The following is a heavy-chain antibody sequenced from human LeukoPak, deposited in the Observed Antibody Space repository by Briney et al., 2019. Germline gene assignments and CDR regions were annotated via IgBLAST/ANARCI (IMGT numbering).Heavy chain of an antibody. CDR2: IFYSGGT. V-gene: IGHV4-39*07. J-gene: IGHJ4*02. CDR3: ARVTGYVMEDYFDY. Sequence: PSETLSLTCTVSGGSINTPNYYWGWIRQTPGKGLEWIGNIFYSGGTYYSPSLTSRVTISLDTSRNQFSLKLNSVTAADTAVYYCARVTGYVMEDYFDYWGQGTLVTVSS. CDR1: GGSINTPNYY. D-gene: IGHD6-13*01.